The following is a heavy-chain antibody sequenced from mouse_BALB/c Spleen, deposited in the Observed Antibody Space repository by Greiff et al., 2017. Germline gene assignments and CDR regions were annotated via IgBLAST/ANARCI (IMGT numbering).Heavy chain of an antibody. CDR3: ARGGLRRPVGDY. J-gene: IGHJ2*01. CDR1: GYTFTSYS. CDR2: INPSSGYT. V-gene: IGHV1-4*01. Sequence: VQLQQSGAELARPGASVKMSCKASGYTFTSYSMHWVKQRPGQGLEWIGYINPSSGYTNYNQKFKDKATLTADKSSSTAYMQLSSLTSEDSAVYYCARGGLRRPVGDYWGQGTTLTVSS. D-gene: IGHD2-2*01.